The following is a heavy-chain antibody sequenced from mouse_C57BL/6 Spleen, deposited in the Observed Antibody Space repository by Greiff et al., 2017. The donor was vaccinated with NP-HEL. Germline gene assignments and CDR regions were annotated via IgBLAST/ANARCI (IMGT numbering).Heavy chain of an antibody. CDR2: IYPGDGDT. D-gene: IGHD4-1*01. CDR1: GYAFSSSW. CDR3: ATWDRRYAMDD. Sequence: VQLQQSGPELVKPGASVKISCKASGYAFSSSWMNWVKQRPGKGLEWIGRIYPGDGDTNYNGKFKGKATLTADKSSSTAYMQLSSLTSEDSAVYFCATWDRRYAMDDWGQGTSVTVAS. J-gene: IGHJ4*01. V-gene: IGHV1-82*01.